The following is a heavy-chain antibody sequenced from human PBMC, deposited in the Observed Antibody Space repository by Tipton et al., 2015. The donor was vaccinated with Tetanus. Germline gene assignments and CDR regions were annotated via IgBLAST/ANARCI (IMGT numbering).Heavy chain of an antibody. CDR1: GDSISRSSPY. CDR3: ARGPMVRGVTRFDY. CDR2: ISYSGIT. V-gene: IGHV4-39*02. Sequence: TLSLTCTVSGDSISRSSPYWGWIRQPPGRRLEWIGSISYSGITYYNPSLKSRVTMSGDTSTNHFSLRLTSVTVADTAVYYCARGPMVRGVTRFDYWGQGTLVTVSS. D-gene: IGHD3-10*01. J-gene: IGHJ4*02.